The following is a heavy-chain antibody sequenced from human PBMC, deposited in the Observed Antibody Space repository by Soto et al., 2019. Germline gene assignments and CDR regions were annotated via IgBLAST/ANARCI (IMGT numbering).Heavy chain of an antibody. D-gene: IGHD1-26*01. CDR3: ARQRVGELLRHDVFDI. V-gene: IGHV1-69*13. Sequence: SVKVSCKSSGGTFSSYAISWVRQAPGQGLEWMGGIIPIFGTANYAQKFQGRVTITADESTSTAYMELSSLRSEDTAVYYCARQRVGELLRHDVFDIWGQGTMVTVS. CDR2: IIPIFGTA. CDR1: GGTFSSYA. J-gene: IGHJ3*02.